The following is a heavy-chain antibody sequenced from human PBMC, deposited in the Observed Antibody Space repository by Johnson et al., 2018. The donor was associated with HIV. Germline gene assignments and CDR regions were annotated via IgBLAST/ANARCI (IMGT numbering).Heavy chain of an antibody. CDR3: ARAGSSATGPRSFDI. J-gene: IGHJ3*02. V-gene: IGHV3-30*03. CDR1: GFTVSSNY. D-gene: IGHD6-25*01. Sequence: QVQLVESGGGLVQPGGSLRLSCAASGFTVSSNYMSWVRQAPGKGLEWVAVISYDGSNKYYADSVKGRFTISRDNSKNTLYLQMNSLRAEDTAVYYCARAGSSATGPRSFDIWGRGTMVTVSS. CDR2: ISYDGSNK.